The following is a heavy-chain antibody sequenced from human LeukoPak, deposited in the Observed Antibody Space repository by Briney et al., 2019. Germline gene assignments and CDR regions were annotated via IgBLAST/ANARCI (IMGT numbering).Heavy chain of an antibody. D-gene: IGHD1-26*01. CDR3: ARARGSSGLGY. V-gene: IGHV4-34*01. CDR2: INHSGST. CDR1: GGSFSGYY. Sequence: KPSETLSLTCAVYGGSFSGYYWSWIRQPPGKGLEWIGEINHSGSTNYNPSLKSRVTISVDTSKNQFSLKLSSVTAADTAVYYCARARGSSGLGYWGQGTLVTVSS. J-gene: IGHJ4*02.